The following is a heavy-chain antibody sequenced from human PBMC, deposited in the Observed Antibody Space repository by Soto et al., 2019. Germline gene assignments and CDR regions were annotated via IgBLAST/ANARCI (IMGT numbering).Heavy chain of an antibody. CDR3: ARGRYGDY. CDR2: ISAHNGNT. D-gene: IGHD1-1*01. Sequence: QVHLVQSGAEVKKPGASVKVSCQGADYAFTTYGITWVRQAPGQGLEWMGWISAHNGNTNYAQKLQGRVTVTRDTSTSTAYMELRSLRYDDTAVYYCARGRYGDYSGQGALVTVSS. CDR1: DYAFTTYG. V-gene: IGHV1-18*01. J-gene: IGHJ4*02.